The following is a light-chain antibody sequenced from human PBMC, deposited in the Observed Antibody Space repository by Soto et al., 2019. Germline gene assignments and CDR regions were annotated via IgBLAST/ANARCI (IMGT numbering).Light chain of an antibody. CDR1: ESVNDRF. CDR2: RTS. Sequence: EIVLTQSPGTLSLSRGERVTLSCRASESVNDRFFGWYQHKPGQAPRLLIYRTSERATGIPDRFSGSGYGTDFSLSISRLEPEDSAVYYCHRYYLAPHTFGQGT. CDR3: HRYYLAPHT. J-gene: IGKJ2*01. V-gene: IGKV3-20*01.